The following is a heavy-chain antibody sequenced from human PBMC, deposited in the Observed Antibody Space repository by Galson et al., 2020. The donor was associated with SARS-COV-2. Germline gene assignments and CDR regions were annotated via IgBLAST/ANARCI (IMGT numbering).Heavy chain of an antibody. Sequence: SETLSLTCTVSGGSITYYYWSWIRQSPGKGLEWIGWIYYTGNTNYHRSFKSRVTMSVDTSKNQFSLNVNSVTAADTAMYYCVRRGAYFDYWGQGALVTVSS. CDR1: GGSITYYY. CDR2: IYYTGNT. V-gene: IGHV4-59*13. J-gene: IGHJ4*02. CDR3: VRRGAYFDY.